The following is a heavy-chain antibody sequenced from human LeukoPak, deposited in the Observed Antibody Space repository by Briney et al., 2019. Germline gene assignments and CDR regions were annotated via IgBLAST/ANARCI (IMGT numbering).Heavy chain of an antibody. J-gene: IGHJ6*03. Sequence: ASVKVSCKASGGTFISYAISWVRQAPGQGLEWMGGIIPIFGTANYAQKFQGRVTITADNSTSTAYMELSSLRSEDTAVYYCASSSGWYPLYYYYYMDVWGKGTTVTVSS. CDR3: ASSSGWYPLYYYYYMDV. CDR1: GGTFISYA. V-gene: IGHV1-69*06. CDR2: IIPIFGTA. D-gene: IGHD6-19*01.